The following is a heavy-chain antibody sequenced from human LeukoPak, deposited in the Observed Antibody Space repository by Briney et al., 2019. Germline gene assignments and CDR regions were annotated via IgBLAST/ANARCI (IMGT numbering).Heavy chain of an antibody. D-gene: IGHD3-10*01. Sequence: PSETLSLTCIVSGGSIRSYYWNWNRQPPGKGLEWIAYIDYSGSTDYNPSLKSRVTISVDTSKNQFSLRLSSVTAADTAVYYCARESYYYTSGSYHPDYYFDYWGQGTLVTVSS. CDR2: IDYSGST. CDR3: ARESYYYTSGSYHPDYYFDY. V-gene: IGHV4-59*01. J-gene: IGHJ4*02. CDR1: GGSIRSYY.